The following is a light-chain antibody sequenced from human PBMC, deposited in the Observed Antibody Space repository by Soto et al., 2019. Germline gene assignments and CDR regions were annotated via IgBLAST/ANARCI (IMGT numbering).Light chain of an antibody. CDR2: DAS. V-gene: IGKV3-11*01. CDR1: QSVSSY. CDR3: QQRSNWPPIT. Sequence: ENELIQSPATLSLYTGERATLSCRASQSVSSYLAWYQQKPGQAPRLLIYDASNRATGIPARFSGSGSGTDFTLTISSLEPEDFAVYYCQQRSNWPPITFGQGTRLEIK. J-gene: IGKJ5*01.